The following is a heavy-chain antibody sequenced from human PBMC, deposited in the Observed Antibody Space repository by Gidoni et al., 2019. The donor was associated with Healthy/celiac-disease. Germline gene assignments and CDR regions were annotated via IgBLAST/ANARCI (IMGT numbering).Heavy chain of an antibody. D-gene: IGHD4-17*01. CDR2: ISGSGGST. J-gene: IGHJ3*02. Sequence: EVQLLESGGGLVQPGGSLRLSCAASGFTFSSYAMSWVPLAPGKGLGWVSAISGSGGSTYYADSVKGRFTISRDNSKNTLYLQMNSLRAEDTAVYYCAEGVATVRDAFDIWGQGTMVTVSS. V-gene: IGHV3-23*01. CDR3: AEGVATVRDAFDI. CDR1: GFTFSSYA.